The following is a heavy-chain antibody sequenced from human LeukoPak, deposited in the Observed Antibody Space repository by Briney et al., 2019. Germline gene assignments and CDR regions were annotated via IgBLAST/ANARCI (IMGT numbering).Heavy chain of an antibody. D-gene: IGHD4-17*01. Sequence: GASVKVSCKASGYTFTSYDIHWVRQATGQGLEWMGWMNPNSGNTGYAQKFQGRVTMTRNTSISTAYMELSSLRSEDTAVYYCARDGGLYGDYVYYYYGMDVWGQGTTVTVSS. CDR3: ARDGGLYGDYVYYYYGMDV. J-gene: IGHJ6*02. CDR2: MNPNSGNT. V-gene: IGHV1-8*01. CDR1: GYTFTSYD.